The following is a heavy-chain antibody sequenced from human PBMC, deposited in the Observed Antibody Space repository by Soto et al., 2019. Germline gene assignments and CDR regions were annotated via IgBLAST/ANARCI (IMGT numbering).Heavy chain of an antibody. Sequence: GGSLRLSCAASGFTFSSYSMNWVRQAPGKGLEWVSSISSSSSYIYYADSVKGRFTISRDNAKNSLYLQMNSLIAEDTAVYYCARDGSRYNWNDYFDYWGQGTLVTVSS. CDR1: GFTFSSYS. J-gene: IGHJ4*02. CDR3: ARDGSRYNWNDYFDY. CDR2: ISSSSSYI. D-gene: IGHD1-1*01. V-gene: IGHV3-21*01.